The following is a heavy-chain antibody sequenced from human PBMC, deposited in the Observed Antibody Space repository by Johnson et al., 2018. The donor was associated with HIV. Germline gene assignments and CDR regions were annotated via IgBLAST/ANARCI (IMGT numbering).Heavy chain of an antibody. D-gene: IGHD3-22*01. CDR3: TTDLGYYDSSGDAFDI. CDR1: GFTFSNAW. V-gene: IGHV3-15*01. J-gene: IGHJ3*02. Sequence: VQLVESGGGLVKPGGSLRLSCAASGFTFSNAWMSWVRQAPGQGLEWVGRIKIQPAGGTTDYAAPVTGRLTISRDDSKNTLYLQMNSLKTEDTAVYYCTTDLGYYDSSGDAFDIWGQGTMVTVSS. CDR2: IKIQPAGGTT.